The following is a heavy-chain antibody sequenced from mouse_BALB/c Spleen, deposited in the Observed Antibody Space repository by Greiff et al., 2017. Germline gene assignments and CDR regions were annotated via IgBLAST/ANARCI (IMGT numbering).Heavy chain of an antibody. J-gene: IGHJ4*01. V-gene: IGHV1-9*01. CDR1: GYTFSSYW. CDR3: ARVEVRRGAAMDY. D-gene: IGHD2-14*01. Sequence: VQLQQSGAELMKPGASVKISCKATGYTFSSYWIEWVKQRPGHGLEWIGEILPGGGSTNYNEKFKGKATFTADTSSNTAYMQLSSLTSEDSAVYYCARVEVRRGAAMDYWGQGTSVTVSS. CDR2: ILPGGGST.